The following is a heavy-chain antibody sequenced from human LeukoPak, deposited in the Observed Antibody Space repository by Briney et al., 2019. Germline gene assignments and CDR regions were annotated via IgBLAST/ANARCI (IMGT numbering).Heavy chain of an antibody. D-gene: IGHD3-22*01. CDR1: GFTFSDYY. Sequence: PGGSLRLSCAASGFTFSDYYMNWIRQAPGKGLEWISYISNSGGTIYYADSVKGRFTISRDNAKNSLYLQMNSLRAEDTAVYYCARASDSSGYYSYFDHWGQGTLVTVSS. CDR2: ISNSGGTI. J-gene: IGHJ1*01. V-gene: IGHV3-11*04. CDR3: ARASDSSGYYSYFDH.